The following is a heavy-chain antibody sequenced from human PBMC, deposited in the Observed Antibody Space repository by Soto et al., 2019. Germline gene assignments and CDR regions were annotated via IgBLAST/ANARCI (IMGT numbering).Heavy chain of an antibody. CDR2: TSYDGSNK. CDR1: GFTFSSSG. CDR3: ATDFSGWYGSSEYGF. V-gene: IGHV3-30*03. D-gene: IGHD6-19*01. Sequence: PGGSLRLSCAASGFTFSSSGIHWVRQAPGKGLEWVAVTSYDGSNKYYVDSVKGRFTISRDNSKNTLYLQMNSLRAEDTAVYYCATDFSGWYGSSEYGFWGQGTLVTVSS. J-gene: IGHJ4*02.